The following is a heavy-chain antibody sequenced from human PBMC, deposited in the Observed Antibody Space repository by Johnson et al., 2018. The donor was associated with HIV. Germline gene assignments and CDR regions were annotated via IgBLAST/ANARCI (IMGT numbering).Heavy chain of an antibody. CDR3: TTDLGCEIEEVGPDAFDI. D-gene: IGHD2/OR15-2a*01. J-gene: IGHJ3*02. Sequence: VQLVESGGGLVKPGGSLRLSCAASGFTFSNAWMSWVRQAPGKGLEWVGRIKSKTDGGTTDYAAPVKGRFTISRDDSKNTLYLQMNSLKTEDTAVYYCTTDLGCEIEEVGPDAFDIWGQGTMVTVSS. V-gene: IGHV3-15*01. CDR2: IKSKTDGGTT. CDR1: GFTFSNAW.